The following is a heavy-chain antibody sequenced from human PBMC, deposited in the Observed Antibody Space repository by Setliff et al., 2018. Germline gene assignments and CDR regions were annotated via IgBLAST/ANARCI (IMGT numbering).Heavy chain of an antibody. V-gene: IGHV1-18*01. Sequence: ASVKVSCKTSGFVFITYAITWVRQAPGQGLEWMGWISGYYNKTNYAQKFQDRVTMTTDTSTGTAYMELRSLRPDDTAAYYCTRGLDILTAYAPMAYWGQGTVVTVSS. D-gene: IGHD3-9*01. CDR1: GFVFITYA. CDR2: ISGYYNKT. J-gene: IGHJ4*02. CDR3: TRGLDILTAYAPMAY.